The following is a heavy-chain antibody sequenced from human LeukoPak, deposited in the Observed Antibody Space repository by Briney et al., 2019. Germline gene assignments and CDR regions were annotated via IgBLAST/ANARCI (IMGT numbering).Heavy chain of an antibody. CDR1: GFTFSSYS. CDR2: ISSSSSYI. Sequence: GGSLRLSCAASGFTFSSYSMNWVRQAPGKGLEWASSISSSSSYIYYADSVKGRFTISRDNAKNSLYLQMNSLRAEDTAVYYCARPSGGTPNAFDIWGQGTMVTVSS. D-gene: IGHD1-1*01. V-gene: IGHV3-21*01. CDR3: ARPSGGTPNAFDI. J-gene: IGHJ3*02.